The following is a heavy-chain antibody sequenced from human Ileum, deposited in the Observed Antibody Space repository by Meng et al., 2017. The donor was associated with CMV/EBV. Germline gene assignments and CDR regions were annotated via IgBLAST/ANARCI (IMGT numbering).Heavy chain of an antibody. CDR2: IKQDGSEK. Sequence: ESLKISCAASGFTFSSYWMSWVRQAPGKGLKWVANIKQDGSEKYYVDSVKGRFTISRDNAKNSLYLQMNSLRAEDTAVYYCARFRVIVVVPSVYYFDYWGQGTLVTVSS. D-gene: IGHD3-22*01. V-gene: IGHV3-7*01. CDR3: ARFRVIVVVPSVYYFDY. CDR1: GFTFSSYW. J-gene: IGHJ4*02.